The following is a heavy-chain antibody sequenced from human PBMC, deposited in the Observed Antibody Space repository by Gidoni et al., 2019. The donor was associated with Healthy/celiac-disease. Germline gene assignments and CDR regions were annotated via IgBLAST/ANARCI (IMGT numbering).Heavy chain of an antibody. D-gene: IGHD6-19*01. J-gene: IGHJ5*02. Sequence: QVQLVQSGAEVKKPGASVKVSCKASGYTFTSYYMHWVRQAPGQGLEWMGIINPSGGSTSYAQKFQGRVTMTRDTSTSTVYMELSSLRSEDTAVYYCARGLIGGWWYNWFDPWGQGTLVTVSS. CDR1: GYTFTSYY. CDR2: INPSGGST. CDR3: ARGLIGGWWYNWFDP. V-gene: IGHV1-46*01.